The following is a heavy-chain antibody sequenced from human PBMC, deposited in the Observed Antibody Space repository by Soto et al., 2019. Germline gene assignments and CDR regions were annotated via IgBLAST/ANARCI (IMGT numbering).Heavy chain of an antibody. J-gene: IGHJ6*02. CDR2: ISTYNGNT. CDR3: ARAPSSSTAYGMDD. V-gene: IGHV1-18*04. Sequence: GASVNFSVNASGYTFTSDVISWVRQAPGQVLDCIGWISTYNGNTNYARKLQGRVTMTTDTSTSTAYMQLRALRSDDTAVYYCARAPSSSTAYGMDDWDQATTVNVS. D-gene: IGHD2-2*01. CDR1: GYTFTSDV.